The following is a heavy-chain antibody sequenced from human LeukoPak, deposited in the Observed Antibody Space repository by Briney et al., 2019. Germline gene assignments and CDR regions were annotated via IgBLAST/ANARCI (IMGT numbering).Heavy chain of an antibody. CDR3: ARFRGRSSGWSNWFDP. D-gene: IGHD6-19*01. Sequence: PGGSLRLSCAASGFTVSGNYMSWVRQAPGKGLEWVSVIYSGGDTYYADSVKGRFTISRDNSKNTLYLQMNSLRAEDTAVYYCARFRGRSSGWSNWFDPWGQGTLVTVSS. J-gene: IGHJ5*02. CDR1: GFTVSGNY. CDR2: IYSGGDT. V-gene: IGHV3-66*01.